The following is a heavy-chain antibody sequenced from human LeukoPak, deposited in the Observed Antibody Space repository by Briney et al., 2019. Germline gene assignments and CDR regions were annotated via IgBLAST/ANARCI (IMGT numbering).Heavy chain of an antibody. V-gene: IGHV1-46*01. J-gene: IGHJ4*02. CDR2: INPSGGST. D-gene: IGHD5-18*01. CDR3: ARRPPRSTWIQLWYFDY. Sequence: ASVKVSCKASGYTFTSYYMHWVRQAPGQGLEWMGMINPSGGSTSYAQKFQGRVTMTRDTSTSTVYMELSSLRSEDTAVYYCARRPPRSTWIQLWYFDYWGQGTLVTVSS. CDR1: GYTFTSYY.